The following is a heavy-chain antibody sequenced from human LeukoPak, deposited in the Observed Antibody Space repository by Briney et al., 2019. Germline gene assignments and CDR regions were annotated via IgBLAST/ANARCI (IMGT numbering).Heavy chain of an antibody. CDR3: AREMQVPLHAVDV. Sequence: PAGSLSLSCALSGLHHYSLHDIWPRHAPGKGLEGVSYISSSGTIVYYADSVKGRFTISRDKAKNSLFLQMDSLRADDTAVYYCAREMQVPLHAVDVWGQGTMVTVSS. J-gene: IGHJ3*01. CDR2: ISSSGTIV. V-gene: IGHV3-48*03. CDR1: GLHHYSL.